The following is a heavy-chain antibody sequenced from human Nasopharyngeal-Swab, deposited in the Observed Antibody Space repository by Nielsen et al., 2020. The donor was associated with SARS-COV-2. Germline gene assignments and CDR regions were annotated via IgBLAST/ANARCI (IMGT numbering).Heavy chain of an antibody. CDR3: AKDKGRGISPVEGSLDI. CDR2: IIWNGDSR. D-gene: IGHD4-23*01. Sequence: SLKISCAASGFTFDDHAMHWVRQAPGKGLEWVSGIIWNGDSRGYADSVKGRFTISRDSTKKSLYLQMNSLRPDDTALYYCAKDKGRGISPVEGSLDIWGQGTMVTVS. CDR1: GFTFDDHA. V-gene: IGHV3-9*01. J-gene: IGHJ3*02.